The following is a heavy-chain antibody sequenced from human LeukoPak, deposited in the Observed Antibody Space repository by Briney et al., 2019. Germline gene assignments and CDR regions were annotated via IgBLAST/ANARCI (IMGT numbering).Heavy chain of an antibody. Sequence: SETLSLTCTVSGGSITSHYWSWIRQTPGKELEFIGQINYSGTTYYNPSLKTRVTLSIDTSKNQFSLKLSSVTAADTAVYYCARVGIDLRMDVWGQGTTVTVSS. CDR1: GGSITSHY. J-gene: IGHJ6*02. V-gene: IGHV4-59*11. CDR3: ARVGIDLRMDV. CDR2: INYSGTT. D-gene: IGHD3-3*01.